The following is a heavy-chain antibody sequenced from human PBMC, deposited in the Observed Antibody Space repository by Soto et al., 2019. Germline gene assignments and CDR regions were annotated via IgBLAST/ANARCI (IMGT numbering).Heavy chain of an antibody. CDR2: TNTGGTT. D-gene: IGHD1-26*01. J-gene: IGHJ6*02. CDR1: GFTVNSNY. CDR3: AKGDGLILAV. V-gene: IGHV3-53*02. Sequence: EVRVLATGGGLIQPGGSLRLSCAASGFTVNSNYMSWVRQAPGEGLQWVSITNTGGTTYYADSVKGRFTVSRDNSKNTLYLQMNSLRAEDTAVYYCAKGDGLILAVWGQGTTVSVSS.